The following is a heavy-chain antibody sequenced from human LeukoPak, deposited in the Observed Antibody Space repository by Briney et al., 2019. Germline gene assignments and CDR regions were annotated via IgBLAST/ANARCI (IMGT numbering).Heavy chain of an antibody. CDR2: INWNGGST. V-gene: IGHV3-20*04. CDR3: ARRRVTVVRGVDITSYYFDY. CDR1: GFTFINAW. J-gene: IGHJ4*02. D-gene: IGHD3-10*01. Sequence: GGSLRLYGAASGFTFINAWMAWARPAPGKGLEWVSGINWNGGSTGYADSVKGRFTISRDNAKNSLYLQMSSLRAEDTALYYCARRRVTVVRGVDITSYYFDYWGQGTLVTVSS.